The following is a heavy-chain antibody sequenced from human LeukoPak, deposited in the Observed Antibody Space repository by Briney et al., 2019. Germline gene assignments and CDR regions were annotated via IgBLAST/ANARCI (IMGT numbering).Heavy chain of an antibody. J-gene: IGHJ3*02. CDR1: GFTFSRYW. V-gene: IGHV3-74*01. Sequence: GGSLRLSCAASGFTFSRYWMHWVRQAPGKGLVWVSRINSDGSSTNYPDSVKGRFTISRDNAKNTLYLQMNSLRAEDTAVYYCARTGTAMVSAFDIWGQGTMVTVSS. CDR2: INSDGSST. CDR3: ARTGTAMVSAFDI. D-gene: IGHD5-18*01.